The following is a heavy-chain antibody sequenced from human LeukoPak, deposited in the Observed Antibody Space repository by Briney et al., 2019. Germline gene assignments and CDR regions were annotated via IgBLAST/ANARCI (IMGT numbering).Heavy chain of an antibody. CDR1: GFTLSNYW. D-gene: IGHD6-13*01. Sequence: GGSLRLSCAASGFTLSNYWMHWVRQAPGKGLVWVSRINADGSSASYADSVKGRFTVSRDNSKNTLFLQMNSLRAEDTAVYFCAKGVSSPLYYFDYWGQGALVTVSS. CDR3: AKGVSSPLYYFDY. V-gene: IGHV3-74*01. J-gene: IGHJ4*02. CDR2: INADGSSA.